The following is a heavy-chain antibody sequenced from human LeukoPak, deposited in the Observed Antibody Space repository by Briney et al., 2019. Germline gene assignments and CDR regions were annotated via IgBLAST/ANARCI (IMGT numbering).Heavy chain of an antibody. D-gene: IGHD6-13*01. CDR3: ARHWPYSSSWFDY. CDR2: IYYSGST. CDR1: GGSISGSY. Sequence: SETLSLTCTVSGGSISGSYWSWIRQPPGKGLEWIGYIYYSGSTDYNPSPKSRVTIAVDTSKNHFSLTLRSVTAADTAVYYCARHWPYSSSWFDYWGQGALITVSS. J-gene: IGHJ4*02. V-gene: IGHV4-59*08.